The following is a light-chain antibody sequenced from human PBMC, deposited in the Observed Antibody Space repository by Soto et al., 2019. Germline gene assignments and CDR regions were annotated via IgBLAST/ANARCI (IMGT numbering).Light chain of an antibody. CDR3: QQCSFWPRIT. CDR2: DAS. J-gene: IGKJ5*01. Sequence: EMVVTQSPATLSVSPGERVTLSCRTSQDVSSKLAWYQQKPGQPPSLLIYDASTRATGTPARFSGSGSGTEFTLAVSSLQSEDYALYYCQQCSFWPRITFGQGTRLEI. CDR1: QDVSSK. V-gene: IGKV3D-15*01.